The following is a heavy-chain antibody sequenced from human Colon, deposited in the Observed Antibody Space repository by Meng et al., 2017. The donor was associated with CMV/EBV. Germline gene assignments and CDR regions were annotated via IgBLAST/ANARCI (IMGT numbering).Heavy chain of an antibody. CDR3: ARGSGSSRVFESSPALGP. D-gene: IGHD3-10*01. CDR2: VHHSGTT. J-gene: IGHJ5*02. V-gene: IGHV4-61*01. CDR1: GGSVSSGSYY. Sequence: SETLSLTCSVSGGSVSSGSYYWTWVRKPPGKGLEWIGYVHHSGTTNYKSSFRGRALISIDTTKNQVFLSLPSVTAADTAVYYCARGSGSSRVFESSPALGPWGQGNLVTVSS.